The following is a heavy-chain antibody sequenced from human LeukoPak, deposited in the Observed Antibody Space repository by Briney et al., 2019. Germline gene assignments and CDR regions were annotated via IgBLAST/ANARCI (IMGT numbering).Heavy chain of an antibody. V-gene: IGHV3-48*01. CDR2: ISSGSSTI. J-gene: IGHJ4*02. D-gene: IGHD1-1*01. CDR3: ARARNEDY. Sequence: GSLRLSCAASGFTFSSYSMNWVRQAPGKGLEWVSYISSGSSTIYYADSVKGRFTISRDNAKNSLYLQMNSLRAEDTAVYYCARARNEDYWGQGTLVTVSS. CDR1: GFTFSSYS.